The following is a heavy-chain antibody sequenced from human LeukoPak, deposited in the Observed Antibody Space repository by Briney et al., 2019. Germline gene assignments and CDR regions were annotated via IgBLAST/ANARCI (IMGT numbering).Heavy chain of an antibody. CDR3: ARGITVPDY. CDR2: ISTGGGTI. J-gene: IGHJ4*02. Sequence: GGSLRLSCAASGFTFSNYAMTWVRQAPGKGLDWVPSISTGGGTIWYADSVKGRFTISRDNSKNTLYLQMSSLRAEDTALYYCARGITVPDYWGQGTLVTVSS. V-gene: IGHV3-23*01. CDR1: GFTFSNYA. D-gene: IGHD3-10*02.